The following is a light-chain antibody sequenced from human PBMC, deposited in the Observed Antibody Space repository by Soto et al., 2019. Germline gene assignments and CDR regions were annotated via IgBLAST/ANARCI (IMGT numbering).Light chain of an antibody. J-gene: IGKJ3*01. CDR3: QQRSNWPET. V-gene: IGKV3D-20*02. CDR1: QSFSSNF. CDR2: GAS. Sequence: EIVLTQSPGTLSLSPGERATLSCRASQSFSSNFLSWYQQKRGQAPRLIIYGASNRATGIPARFSGSGSGTDFTLTISSLEPEDFAVYYCQQRSNWPETFGPGTKVAIK.